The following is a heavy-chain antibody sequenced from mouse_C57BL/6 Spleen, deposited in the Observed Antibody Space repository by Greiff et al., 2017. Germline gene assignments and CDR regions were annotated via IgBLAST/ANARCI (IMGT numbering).Heavy chain of an antibody. CDR3: ARGTTVVASDY. J-gene: IGHJ2*01. CDR2: IHPNSGST. D-gene: IGHD1-1*01. CDR1: GYTFTSYW. Sequence: QVQLKQPGAELVKPGASVKLSCKASGYTFTSYWMHWVKQRPGQGLEWIGMIHPNSGSTNYNEKFKSKATLTVDESSCTAYMQLSSLTSEDSAVYYCARGTTVVASDYWGQGTTLTVSS. V-gene: IGHV1-64*01.